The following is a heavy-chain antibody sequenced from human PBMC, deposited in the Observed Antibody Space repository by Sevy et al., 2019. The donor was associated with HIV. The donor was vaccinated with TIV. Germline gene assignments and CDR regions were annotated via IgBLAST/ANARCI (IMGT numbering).Heavy chain of an antibody. CDR3: AESGYCSGGSCPSYYYYGMDV. CDR1: GFTFSSYA. V-gene: IGHV3-23*01. Sequence: GGSLRLSCAASGFTFSSYAMSWVRQAPGKGLEWVSAISGSGGSTYYADSVKGRFTISRDNSKNRLYLQMNSLRAEDTAVYYCAESGYCSGGSCPSYYYYGMDVWGQGTTVTVSS. J-gene: IGHJ6*02. D-gene: IGHD2-15*01. CDR2: ISGSGGST.